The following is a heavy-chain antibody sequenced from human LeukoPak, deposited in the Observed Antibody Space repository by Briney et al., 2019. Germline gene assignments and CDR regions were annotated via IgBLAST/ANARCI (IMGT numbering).Heavy chain of an antibody. CDR2: ISYDGNNK. J-gene: IGHJ4*02. Sequence: GGSLRLSCAASGFTFSSYAMHWVRQAPGKGLEWVAIISYDGNNKYYADSVKGRFIISRDSSKNTLYLQMNSLRAEDTAVYYCARDRGYYVFDYWGQGTLVTVSS. D-gene: IGHD3-22*01. V-gene: IGHV3-30-3*01. CDR1: GFTFSSYA. CDR3: ARDRGYYVFDY.